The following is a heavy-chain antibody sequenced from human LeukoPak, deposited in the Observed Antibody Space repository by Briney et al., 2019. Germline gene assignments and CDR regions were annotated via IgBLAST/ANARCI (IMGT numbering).Heavy chain of an antibody. D-gene: IGHD5-12*01. CDR1: GFTFSSYA. Sequence: GGSLRLSCTASGFTFSSYAMSWVRQAPGKGLEWFSAISGSGGSTYYADSVKGRLTIPRDNSKNTLYMQMNSLRAEDTAVYYCAKARGYSGYDRGNFDYWGQGTLVTVSS. V-gene: IGHV3-23*01. J-gene: IGHJ4*02. CDR2: ISGSGGST. CDR3: AKARGYSGYDRGNFDY.